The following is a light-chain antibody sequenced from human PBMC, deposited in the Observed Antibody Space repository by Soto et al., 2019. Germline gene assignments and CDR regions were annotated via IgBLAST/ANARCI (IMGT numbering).Light chain of an antibody. CDR1: QSISSY. J-gene: IGKJ1*01. V-gene: IGKV1-39*01. CDR2: AAS. CDR3: QPSYSTLWT. Sequence: DIQMTQSPSSLSASVGDRVTITCRARQSISSYLNWYQQKPGKAPKLLIYAASSLQSGVPSRVSGSGSGTDFNRTISSLQPDDVATYYCQPSYSTLWTFGQGNKLEIK.